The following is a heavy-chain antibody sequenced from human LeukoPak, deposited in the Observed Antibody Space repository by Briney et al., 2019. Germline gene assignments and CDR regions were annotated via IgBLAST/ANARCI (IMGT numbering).Heavy chain of an antibody. CDR1: GGSISSYY. D-gene: IGHD3-16*01. CDR3: ARHGYTASHYFLDF. V-gene: IGHV4-4*07. Sequence: SETLSLTCTVSGGSISSYYWGWVRQPAGRGLEWIGRIYTTGKTDYNPSLKSRLTMSVDTSKRQFSLNLTSVTAADTAIYFCARHGYTASHYFLDFWSQGTLVTVSS. J-gene: IGHJ4*02. CDR2: IYTTGKT.